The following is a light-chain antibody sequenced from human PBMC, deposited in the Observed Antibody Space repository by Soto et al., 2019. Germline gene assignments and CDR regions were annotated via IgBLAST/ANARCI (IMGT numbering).Light chain of an antibody. Sequence: QSVLTQPPSVSGAPGQRVIISCTGSTSNIGAGYDVNWYQHLPGKAPKLLIYGHTNRPSGVPDRFSGSKSGTSASLAITGLQPEDEAVYYCQSSDMHLSVSGVFGGGTKHTVL. CDR2: GHT. J-gene: IGLJ3*02. CDR1: TSNIGAGYD. CDR3: QSSDMHLSVSGV. V-gene: IGLV1-40*01.